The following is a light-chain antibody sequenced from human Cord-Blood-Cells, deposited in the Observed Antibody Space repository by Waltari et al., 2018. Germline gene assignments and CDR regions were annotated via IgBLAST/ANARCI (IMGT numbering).Light chain of an antibody. CDR2: AAS. J-gene: IGKJ2*01. V-gene: IGKV3-11*01. CDR1: QSVSSY. CDR3: QQRSNWPRYT. Sequence: ESAFTHSPATLSLSPGERATRSCRASQSVSSYLAWYQQKPRQAPRLLIYAASNRATGIPARFSGSGSGTDFTLTISSLEPEDFAVYYCQQRSNWPRYTFGQGTNLEIK.